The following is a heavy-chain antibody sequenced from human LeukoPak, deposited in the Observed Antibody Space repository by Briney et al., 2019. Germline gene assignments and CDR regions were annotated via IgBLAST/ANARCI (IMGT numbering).Heavy chain of an antibody. CDR3: QTGYFDY. Sequence: GGSLRLSCAASGFTFSSYGMHWVRQAPGKGLEWVAFIRYDGSNKYYAASVKGRFTISRDNSKNTLNLQMNSLRAEDTAVYYCQTGYFDYWGQGTLVTVSS. V-gene: IGHV3-30*02. J-gene: IGHJ4*02. CDR2: IRYDGSNK. CDR1: GFTFSSYG. D-gene: IGHD1-1*01.